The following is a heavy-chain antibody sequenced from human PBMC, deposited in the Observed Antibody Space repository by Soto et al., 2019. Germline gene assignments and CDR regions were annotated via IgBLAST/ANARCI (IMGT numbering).Heavy chain of an antibody. V-gene: IGHV1-2*04. D-gene: IGHD3-10*01. Sequence: GASVKVSCKASGYTFTGYYMHWVRQAPGQGLEWMGWINPNSGGTNYAQKFQGWVTMTRDTSISTAYMELSRLRSDDTAVYYCARAPPSMVRGVIYYYYYGMDVWGQGTTVTVSS. CDR2: INPNSGGT. CDR3: ARAPPSMVRGVIYYYYYGMDV. CDR1: GYTFTGYY. J-gene: IGHJ6*02.